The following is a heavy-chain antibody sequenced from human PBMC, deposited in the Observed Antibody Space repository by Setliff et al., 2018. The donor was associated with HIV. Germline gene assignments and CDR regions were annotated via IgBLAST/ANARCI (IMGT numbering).Heavy chain of an antibody. V-gene: IGHV4-59*11. Sequence: SETLSLTCTVSGDSISSHYWNWIRQPPGKALEWIGYIYYSGSTYYNPSLESRLTISVDTSKNQFSLKLTSVTAADTAFYYCARGSRRGVVDYWGTGTTVTVSS. CDR1: GDSISSHY. CDR2: IYYSGST. J-gene: IGHJ6*03. D-gene: IGHD2-2*01. CDR3: ARGSRRGVVDY.